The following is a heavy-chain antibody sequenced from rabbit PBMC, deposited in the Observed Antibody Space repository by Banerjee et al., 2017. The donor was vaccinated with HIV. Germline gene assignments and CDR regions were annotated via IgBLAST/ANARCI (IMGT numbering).Heavy chain of an antibody. CDR1: GFSFSNGYV. V-gene: IGHV1S45*01. CDR2: IDPIFTSA. CDR3: VRDAGDVLYGYVDLNL. Sequence: QEQLEESGGDLVKPEGSLTLTCTASGFSFSNGYVMCWVRQAPGKGLEWIGYIDPIFTSAYYASWVNGRFSISRENTQNSVSLQMNSLTAAGTASYFCVRDAGDVLYGYVDLNLWGQGTLVPVS. D-gene: IGHD6-1*01. J-gene: IGHJ4*01.